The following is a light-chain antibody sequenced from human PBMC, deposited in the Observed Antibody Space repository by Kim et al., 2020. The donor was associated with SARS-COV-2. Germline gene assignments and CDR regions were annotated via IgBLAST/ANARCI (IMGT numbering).Light chain of an antibody. CDR3: QQYGSSPRT. J-gene: IGKJ2*01. CDR1: QSVSSSS. CDR2: GAS. V-gene: IGKV3-20*01. Sequence: LSPGESATLSCRATQSVSSSSLAWYQQKPGQAPRLLIYGASSRATGIPDRFSASGSGTDFTLTISRLEPEDFAMYYCQQYGSSPRTFGQGTKLEI.